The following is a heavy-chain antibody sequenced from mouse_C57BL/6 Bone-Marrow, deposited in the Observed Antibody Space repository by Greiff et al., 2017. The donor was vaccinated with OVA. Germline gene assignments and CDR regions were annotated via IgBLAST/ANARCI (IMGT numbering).Heavy chain of an antibody. CDR1: GYTFTDYY. Sequence: VKLQESGAELVRPGASVKLSCKASGYTFTDYYINWVKQRPGQGLEWIARIYPGSGNTYYNEKFKGKATLTAEKSSSTAYMQLSSLTSEDSAVYFCARSWGDYYGSGAMDYWGQGTSVTVSS. CDR3: ARSWGDYYGSGAMDY. D-gene: IGHD1-1*01. V-gene: IGHV1-76*01. J-gene: IGHJ4*01. CDR2: IYPGSGNT.